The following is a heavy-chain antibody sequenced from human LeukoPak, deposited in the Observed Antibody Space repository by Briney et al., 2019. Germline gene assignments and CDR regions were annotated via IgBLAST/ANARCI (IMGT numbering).Heavy chain of an antibody. CDR2: IISYNGTT. J-gene: IGHJ4*02. V-gene: IGHV1-18*01. D-gene: IGHD5-24*01. Sequence: ASVKVSCKASGYTFTSYGISWVRQAPGQGGEGMGWIISYNGTTNYPQQLHRRLTMTPHPSTSPAYMQLRSLRSDDTAVYYCARVRGYNWEGAFDYWGQGPLLTVSS. CDR1: GYTFTSYG. CDR3: ARVRGYNWEGAFDY.